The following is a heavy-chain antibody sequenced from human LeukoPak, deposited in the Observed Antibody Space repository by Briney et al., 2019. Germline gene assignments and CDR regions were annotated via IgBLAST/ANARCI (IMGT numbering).Heavy chain of an antibody. V-gene: IGHV3-66*01. D-gene: IGHD2-2*01. CDR2: IYSGGTT. CDR3: ARALPAASHTSFDY. Sequence: GGSLRLSCAASGFTVSDNYMSWVRQAPGKGPEWVSIIYSGGTTYYADSVKGRFTISRDISKNTFYLQMNSLRVEDTAVYYCARALPAASHTSFDYWGQGTLVTVSS. CDR1: GFTVSDNY. J-gene: IGHJ4*02.